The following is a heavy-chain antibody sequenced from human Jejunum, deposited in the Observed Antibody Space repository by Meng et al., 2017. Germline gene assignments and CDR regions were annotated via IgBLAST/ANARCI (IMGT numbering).Heavy chain of an antibody. CDR3: VYSNYRSDY. D-gene: IGHD4-11*01. V-gene: IGHV4-34*01. J-gene: IGHJ4*02. CDR2: INHSGST. Sequence: QLQVQQWGAGLLKPSETLSLTCAVYGGSFSDYHWTLIRQPPGKGLEWIGEINHSGSTHYRPYLESRLSISADSSKNQLSLRLNSVTAADMAVYSCVYSNYRSDYWGQGTLVTVSS. CDR1: GGSFSDYH.